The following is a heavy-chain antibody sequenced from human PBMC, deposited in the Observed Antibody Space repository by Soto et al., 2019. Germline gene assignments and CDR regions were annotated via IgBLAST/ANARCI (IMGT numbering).Heavy chain of an antibody. CDR3: AKDGYDSMTYPREITYYFDY. CDR2: ISGSGGST. CDR1: GFTFSSYA. Sequence: GGSLRLSCAASGFTFSSYAMSWVRQAPGKGLGWVSAISGSGGSTYYADSVKGRFTISRDNSKNTLYLQMNSLRAEDTAVYYCAKDGYDSMTYPREITYYFDYWGQGTLVTVSS. D-gene: IGHD3-22*01. V-gene: IGHV3-23*01. J-gene: IGHJ4*02.